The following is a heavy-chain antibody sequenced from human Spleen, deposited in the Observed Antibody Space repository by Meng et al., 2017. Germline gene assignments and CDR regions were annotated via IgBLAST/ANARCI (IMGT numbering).Heavy chain of an antibody. D-gene: IGHD1-26*01. J-gene: IGHJ4*02. V-gene: IGHV3-53*04. CDR1: GFTVSSNY. Sequence: GASLKISCAASGFTVSSNYMSWVRQAPGKGLEWVSVIYSGGSTYYADSVKGRFTISRHNSKNTLYLQMNSLRAEDTAVYYCARSGSYKRFDYWGQGTLVTVSS. CDR2: IYSGGST. CDR3: ARSGSYKRFDY.